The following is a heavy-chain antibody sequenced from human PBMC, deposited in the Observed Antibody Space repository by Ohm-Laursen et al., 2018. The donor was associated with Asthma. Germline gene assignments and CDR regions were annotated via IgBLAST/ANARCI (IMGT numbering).Heavy chain of an antibody. CDR1: GFTFSSYS. V-gene: IGHV3-21*01. Sequence: SLRLSCTASGFTFSSYSMNWVRQAPGKGLEWVSSISSSSSYIYYADSVKGRFTISRDNAKNSLYLQMNSLRAEDTAVYYCARESSDFGVVIAQQGYYGMDVWGQETTVTVSS. D-gene: IGHD3-3*01. CDR2: ISSSSSYI. J-gene: IGHJ6*02. CDR3: ARESSDFGVVIAQQGYYGMDV.